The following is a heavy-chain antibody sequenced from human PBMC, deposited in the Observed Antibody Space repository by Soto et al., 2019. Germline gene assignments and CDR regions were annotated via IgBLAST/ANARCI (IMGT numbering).Heavy chain of an antibody. CDR3: GTDAAQLPGDY. Sequence: EVQLVESGGGLVKPGGSLRLSCAASGFTFSNAWMNWVRQAPGKGLEWVGRIKSKTVGGTTDYAAPVKGRFTISRDDSKNTRYLKMNSLRAEDTAVYDCGTDAAQLPGDYWGQGTLVTVSS. V-gene: IGHV3-15*07. J-gene: IGHJ4*02. D-gene: IGHD1-1*01. CDR1: GFTFSNAW. CDR2: IKSKTVGGTT.